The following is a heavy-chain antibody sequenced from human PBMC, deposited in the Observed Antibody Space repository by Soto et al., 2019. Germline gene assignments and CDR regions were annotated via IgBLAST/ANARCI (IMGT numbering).Heavy chain of an antibody. J-gene: IGHJ2*01. Sequence: PSETLSLTCTLSGGSVRAPDWWNWVRQSPDKGLEWIAEVHISGHSNYNPSLRRRVSVSIDSSKNQFYLNLNSVTAADTAIYYCARVRLGCAAKNCYFDLWGQGTQVTVS. V-gene: IGHV4-4*02. CDR1: GGSVRAPDW. CDR3: ARVRLGCAAKNCYFDL. CDR2: VHISGHS. D-gene: IGHD2-15*01.